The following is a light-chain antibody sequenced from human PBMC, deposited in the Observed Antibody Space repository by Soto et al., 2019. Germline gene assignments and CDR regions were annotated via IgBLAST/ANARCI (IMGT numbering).Light chain of an antibody. J-gene: IGKJ4*01. CDR2: LGS. CDR3: MQALQTPLT. V-gene: IGKV2-28*01. CDR1: QSLPHSNGYNY. Sequence: DIVMTQSPLSLHVTPGEPASISCRSSQSLPHSNGYNYLDWYLQKPGQSPQLLIYLGSNRASGVPDRFCGSGSGTDFTLKISRVEAEDVGVYYCMQALQTPLTFGGGTKVDIK.